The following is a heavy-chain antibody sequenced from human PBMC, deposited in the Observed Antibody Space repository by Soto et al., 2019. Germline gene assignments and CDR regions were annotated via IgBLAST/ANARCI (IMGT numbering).Heavy chain of an antibody. V-gene: IGHV4-61*08. D-gene: IGHD3-16*01. CDR2: VYYGGST. CDR3: TTVPVDTYMIYWSDP. J-gene: IGHJ5*02. CDR1: SGSVSSGDYY. Sequence: PSETLSLTCSVSSGSVSSGDYYWTWIRQPPGKGLEWIGHVYYGGSTNYNPSLKSRVSISVQTAKNQYSLKLSSVTAADTAVYYCTTVPVDTYMIYWSDPWGQGILVTVSS.